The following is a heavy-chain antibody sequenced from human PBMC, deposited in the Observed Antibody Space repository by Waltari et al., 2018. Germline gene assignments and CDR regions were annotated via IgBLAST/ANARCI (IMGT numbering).Heavy chain of an antibody. D-gene: IGHD6-19*01. CDR3: ARDSSTSSTQWRGFRRRLVYIYNGMDV. Sequence: EVQLVESGGGLVKPGGSLRLSCAASGFTFSNAWMNWVRQAPGKGLEWIAYIDRSGNTVYYADSVRGRFSISRENAQNSVYLQMSGLRAEDSALYFCARDSSTSSTQWRGFRRRLVYIYNGMDVWGQGTTVTVSS. CDR2: IDRSGNTV. J-gene: IGHJ6*02. CDR1: GFTFSNAW. V-gene: IGHV3-48*04.